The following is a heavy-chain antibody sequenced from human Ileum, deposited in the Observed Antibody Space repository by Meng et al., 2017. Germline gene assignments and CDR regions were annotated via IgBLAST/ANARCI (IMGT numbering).Heavy chain of an antibody. CDR1: GGSFSGYY. Sequence: QVQLTEVGQGLLNPSGPLLHPCPAYGGSFSGYYWRWIRQPPGKGLEWIGEINHSGSTNYNPSLKSRVTISVDTSKNQFSLKLSSVTAADTAVYYCARGGHDSSGYYSFDYWGQGTLVTVSS. V-gene: IGHV4-34*01. CDR3: ARGGHDSSGYYSFDY. D-gene: IGHD3-22*01. CDR2: INHSGST. J-gene: IGHJ4*02.